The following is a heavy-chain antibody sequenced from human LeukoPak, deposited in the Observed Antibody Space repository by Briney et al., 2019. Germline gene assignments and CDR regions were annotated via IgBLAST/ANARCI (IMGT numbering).Heavy chain of an antibody. D-gene: IGHD4-17*01. J-gene: IGHJ3*02. CDR2: IYHSGST. CDR3: ARGPLGDEFADAFDI. CDR1: GYSISSGYY. V-gene: IGHV4-38-2*02. Sequence: SETLSLTCTVSGYSISSGYYWGWIRQPPGKGLEWIGSIYHSGSTYYNPSLKSRVTISVDTSKNQFSLKLSSVTAADTAVYYCARGPLGDEFADAFDIWGQGTMVTVSS.